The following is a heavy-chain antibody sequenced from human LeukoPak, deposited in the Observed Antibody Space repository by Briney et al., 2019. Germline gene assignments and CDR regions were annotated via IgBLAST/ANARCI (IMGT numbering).Heavy chain of an antibody. Sequence: SETLSLTCTVSGASVSSYYWNWIRQPPGEGLEWIGYIYYTGSSKYNPSLKSRVTLYLQTSNREFCLNLNSETAADTAVYYCVRRVVVVTAYHKSDAFDMWGQGTMVTVSS. D-gene: IGHD2-15*01. V-gene: IGHV4-59*02. CDR1: GASVSSYY. CDR3: VRRVVVVTAYHKSDAFDM. CDR2: IYYTGSS. J-gene: IGHJ3*02.